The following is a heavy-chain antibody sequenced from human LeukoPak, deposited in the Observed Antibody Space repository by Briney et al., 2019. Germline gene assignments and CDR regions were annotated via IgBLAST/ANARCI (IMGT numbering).Heavy chain of an antibody. CDR2: ISSNGGST. CDR1: GFTFSSYE. Sequence: GGSLRLSCAASGFTFSSYEMNWVRQAPGKGLEYVSAISSNGGSTYYANSVKGRFTISRDNSKNTLYLQMGSLRAEDMAVYYCARVLDYGSGSYWYYMDVWGKGTTVTVSS. D-gene: IGHD3-10*01. J-gene: IGHJ6*03. CDR3: ARVLDYGSGSYWYYMDV. V-gene: IGHV3-64*01.